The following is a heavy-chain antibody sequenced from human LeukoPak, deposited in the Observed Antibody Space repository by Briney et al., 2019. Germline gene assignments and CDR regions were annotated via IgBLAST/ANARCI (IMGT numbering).Heavy chain of an antibody. CDR1: GFTFSSYW. V-gene: IGHV3-7*03. CDR3: ASTSGRAFDYYYYYMDV. J-gene: IGHJ6*03. CDR2: IKQDGSEK. D-gene: IGHD1-26*01. Sequence: GGSLRLSCAASGFTFSSYWMSWVRQAPGKGLEWVANIKQDGSEKYYVDSVKGRFTISRDNAKNSLYLQMNSLRSEDTAVYYCASTSGRAFDYYYYYMDVWGKGTTVTVSS.